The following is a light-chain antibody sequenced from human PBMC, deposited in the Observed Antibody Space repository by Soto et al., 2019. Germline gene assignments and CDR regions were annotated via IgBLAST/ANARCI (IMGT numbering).Light chain of an antibody. J-gene: IGLJ1*01. CDR1: RSDVGSDNL. CDR3: CSYAGSITYV. V-gene: IGLV2-23*02. Sequence: QSVLTQPASVSGSPGQSITISCTGTRSDVGSDNLVSWYQQHPGKATKFIIYEVNQRPAGVSYRFSGSKSGNTACLTISGLQAEDVADYYCCSYAGSITYVFGTGTKVTVL. CDR2: EVN.